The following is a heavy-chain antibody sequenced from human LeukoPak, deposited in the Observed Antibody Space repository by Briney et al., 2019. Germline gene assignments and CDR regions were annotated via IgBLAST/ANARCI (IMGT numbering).Heavy chain of an antibody. CDR1: GFTFSSYS. D-gene: IGHD2-15*01. V-gene: IGHV3-23*01. Sequence: GGSLRLSCAASGFTFSSYSMNWVRQAPGKGLEWVSAISGSGGSTYYADSVKGRFTISRDNSKNTLYLQMNSLRAEDTAVYYCAKSTFRVVVVVAATQSYYFDYWGQGTLVTVSS. J-gene: IGHJ4*02. CDR2: ISGSGGST. CDR3: AKSTFRVVVVVAATQSYYFDY.